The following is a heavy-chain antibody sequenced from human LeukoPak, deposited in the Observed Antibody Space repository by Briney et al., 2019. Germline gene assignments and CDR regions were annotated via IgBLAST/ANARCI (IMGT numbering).Heavy chain of an antibody. CDR2: MNPDNGNT. V-gene: IGHV1-8*01. D-gene: IGHD2-15*01. J-gene: IGHJ4*02. CDR1: GYTFTSYQ. Sequence: ASVKVSCKASGYTFTSYQINWVRQATGQGLEWMGWMNPDNGNTGFAQNFQGRVTMTRNISISTAYMALSSLRAEDTAIYYCARGYCSGCSCSSDYWGQGTLVTVSS. CDR3: ARGYCSGCSCSSDY.